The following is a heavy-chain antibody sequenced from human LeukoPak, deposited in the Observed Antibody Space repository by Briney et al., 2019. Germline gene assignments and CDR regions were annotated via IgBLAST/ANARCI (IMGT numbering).Heavy chain of an antibody. D-gene: IGHD3-3*01. CDR3: ASDGGLETLRNYMDV. J-gene: IGHJ6*03. CDR2: IHPKSGGT. V-gene: IGHV1-2*06. Sequence: ASVEVSCKASGYTLTGHYIHWVRQAPGQGLEWMGRIHPKSGGTDYAQNFRGRVTMTWDTSIGTAYMELRRLTSDDTAVYYCASDGGLETLRNYMDVWGKGTTVTVPS. CDR1: GYTLTGHY.